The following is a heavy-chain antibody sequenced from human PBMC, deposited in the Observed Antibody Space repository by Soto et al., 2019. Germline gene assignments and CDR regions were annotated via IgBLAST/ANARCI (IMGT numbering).Heavy chain of an antibody. Sequence: QVTLKESGPVLVKPTETLTLTCTVSGFSLSNARMGVSWIRQPPGKALEWLAHIFSNDEKSYSTSLKSRLTISKDTSKSQVVLTMTNMDPADTATYYCARGPYGSGPYYYYGMDVWGQGTTVTVSS. J-gene: IGHJ6*02. V-gene: IGHV2-26*01. D-gene: IGHD3-10*01. CDR3: ARGPYGSGPYYYYGMDV. CDR2: IFSNDEK. CDR1: GFSLSNARMG.